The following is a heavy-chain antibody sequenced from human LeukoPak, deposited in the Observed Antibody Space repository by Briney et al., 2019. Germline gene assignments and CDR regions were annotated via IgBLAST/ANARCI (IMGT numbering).Heavy chain of an antibody. D-gene: IGHD2-2*01. CDR1: GGTFNSYA. CDR2: IIPIFGTA. CDR3: ARGYCSSTSCYAGHFDY. Sequence: ASVKVSCKASGGTFNSYAISWVRQAPGQGLEWMGGIIPIFGTANYAQKFQGRVTITADESTSTAYMELSSLRFEDTAVYYCARGYCSSTSCYAGHFDYWGQGTLVTVSS. V-gene: IGHV1-69*13. J-gene: IGHJ4*02.